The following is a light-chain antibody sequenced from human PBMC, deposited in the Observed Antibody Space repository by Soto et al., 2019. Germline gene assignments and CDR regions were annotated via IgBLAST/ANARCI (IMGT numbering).Light chain of an antibody. CDR3: QQYKTYSRT. CDR1: QSISPW. Sequence: DIQMTQSPSTLSASVGDRVSITCWASQSISPWLAWYQQKPGKAPKILIYKASNLESGVPSRFSGSESGTEFTLTISSLQPDDFATYYCQQYKTYSRTFGQGTKLEIK. V-gene: IGKV1-5*03. J-gene: IGKJ2*01. CDR2: KAS.